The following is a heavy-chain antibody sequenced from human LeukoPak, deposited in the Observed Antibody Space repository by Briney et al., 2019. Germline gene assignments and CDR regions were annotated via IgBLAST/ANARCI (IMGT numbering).Heavy chain of an antibody. CDR1: GFTFSSYA. D-gene: IGHD3-22*01. J-gene: IGHJ4*02. V-gene: IGHV3-23*01. CDR2: ISGSGGST. Sequence: GGSLRLSCAASGFTFSSYAMSWVRQAPGKGLEWVSAISGSGGSTYYVDSVKGRFTISRDNSKNTLYLQMNSLRAEDTAVYYCAKDYYDSSGYYYVGEDYWGQGTLVTVSS. CDR3: AKDYYDSSGYYYVGEDY.